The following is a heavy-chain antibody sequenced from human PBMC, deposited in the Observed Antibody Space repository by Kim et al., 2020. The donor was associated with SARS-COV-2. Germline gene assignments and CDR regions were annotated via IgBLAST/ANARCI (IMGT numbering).Heavy chain of an antibody. D-gene: IGHD3-22*01. V-gene: IGHV1-18*01. Sequence: ASVKVSCKASGYTFSQYGISWVRQAPGKGLEWMGWVSDYDTRTNYGKKFKGRITMTTDRGTSTVFMELRSLRSDDTAVYYCARDRSGDNYYYGLDVWGQG. CDR2: VSDYDTRT. J-gene: IGHJ6*02. CDR3: ARDRSGDNYYYGLDV. CDR1: GYTFSQYG.